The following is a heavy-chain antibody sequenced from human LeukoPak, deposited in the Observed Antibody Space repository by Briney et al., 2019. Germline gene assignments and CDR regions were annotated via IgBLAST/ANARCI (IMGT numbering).Heavy chain of an antibody. CDR2: INHSGST. Sequence: SETLSLTCAVYGGSFSGYYWSWIRQPPGKGLEWIGEINHSGSTNYNPSLKSRVTISVDTSKNQFSLKLSSVTAADTAVYYCAIREGRVARRGGWFDPWGQGALVTVSS. D-gene: IGHD3-3*01. CDR1: GGSFSGYY. J-gene: IGHJ5*02. V-gene: IGHV4-34*01. CDR3: AIREGRVARRGGWFDP.